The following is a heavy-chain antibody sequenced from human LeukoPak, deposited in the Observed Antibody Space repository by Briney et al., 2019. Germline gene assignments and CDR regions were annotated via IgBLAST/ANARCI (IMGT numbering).Heavy chain of an antibody. J-gene: IGHJ6*02. Sequence: GGSLRLSCAASGFSFDDYAMHWVRHPPGKGLEWVSGLSWNSGSIGYADSVKGRFTISRDNAKNSLYLQMNSLRAEDTALYYCAKDSGPGAYYYYGMDVWGQGTTVTVSS. CDR1: GFSFDDYA. CDR2: LSWNSGSI. D-gene: IGHD1-1*01. CDR3: AKDSGPGAYYYYGMDV. V-gene: IGHV3-9*01.